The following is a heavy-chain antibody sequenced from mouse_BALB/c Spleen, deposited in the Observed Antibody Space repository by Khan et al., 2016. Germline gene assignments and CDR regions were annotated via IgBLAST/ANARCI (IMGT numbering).Heavy chain of an antibody. D-gene: IGHD1-2*01. CDR1: GYTFTSST. V-gene: IGHV1-4*01. J-gene: IGHJ2*01. CDR3: ARKITTATSFDY. Sequence: QVQLQQSGAELARPGASVRMSCKASGYTFTSSTMHWVKQRPGQGLEWIGYINPSSGYTNYNQKFKDKATLTAEKSSSTAYMQLSSLTSEDSAVYSFARKITTATSFDYWGQGTTLTVSS. CDR2: INPSSGYT.